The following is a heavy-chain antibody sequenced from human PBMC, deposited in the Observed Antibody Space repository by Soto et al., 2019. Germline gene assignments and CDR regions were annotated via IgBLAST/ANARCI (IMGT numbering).Heavy chain of an antibody. CDR3: ARSVAVPGAHIDY. J-gene: IGHJ4*02. CDR2: VYYTGST. V-gene: IGHV4-61*01. D-gene: IGHD6-19*01. Sequence: SETLSLTCTVSGGSISRGSYYWGWIRQPPGKGLEWLGYVYYTGSTNYSPSLRSRVSISVDTSKNEFSLRLSSVTAADTAVYFCARSVAVPGAHIDYWGQGTQVTVSS. CDR1: GGSISRGSYY.